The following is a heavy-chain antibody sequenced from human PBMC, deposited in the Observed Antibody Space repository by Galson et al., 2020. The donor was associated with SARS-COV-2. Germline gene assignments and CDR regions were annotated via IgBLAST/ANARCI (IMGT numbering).Heavy chain of an antibody. CDR1: GVSITTSNW. D-gene: IGHD6-6*01. J-gene: IGHJ4*02. Sequence: SETLSLTCAVSGVSITTSNWWTWVRQPPGMGLEWIGEIHHSGSTRYNPSLKGRVTISVDKSKNQFSLHLSSVTAADTALYYCARVSYTSSSGSLFDYWGQGALVTVSS. CDR2: IHHSGST. CDR3: ARVSYTSSSGSLFDY. V-gene: IGHV4-4*02.